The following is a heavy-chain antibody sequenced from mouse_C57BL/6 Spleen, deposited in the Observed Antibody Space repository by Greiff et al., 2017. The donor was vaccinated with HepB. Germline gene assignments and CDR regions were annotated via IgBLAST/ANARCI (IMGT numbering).Heavy chain of an antibody. J-gene: IGHJ4*01. CDR1: GYAFSSYW. V-gene: IGHV1-80*01. D-gene: IGHD2-1*01. Sequence: VKLMESGAELVKPGASVKISCKASGYAFSSYWMNWVKQRPGKGLEWIGQIYPGDGDTNYNGKFKGKATLTADKSSSTAYMQLSSLTSEDSAVYFCARAPYGNFYAMDYWGQGTSVTVSS. CDR2: IYPGDGDT. CDR3: ARAPYGNFYAMDY.